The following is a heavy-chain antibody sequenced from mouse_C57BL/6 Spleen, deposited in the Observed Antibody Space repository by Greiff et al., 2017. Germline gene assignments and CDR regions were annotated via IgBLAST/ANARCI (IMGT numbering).Heavy chain of an antibody. J-gene: IGHJ2*01. V-gene: IGHV1-26*01. Sequence: VQLQQSGPELVKPGASVKISCKASGYTFTDYYMNWVKQSHGKSLEWIGDINPNNGGTSYNQKFKGKATLTVDKSSSTAYMELRSLTSEDSAVDYCARWGTTVVATDFDYWGQGTTLTVSS. CDR2: INPNNGGT. CDR3: ARWGTTVVATDFDY. CDR1: GYTFTDYY. D-gene: IGHD1-1*01.